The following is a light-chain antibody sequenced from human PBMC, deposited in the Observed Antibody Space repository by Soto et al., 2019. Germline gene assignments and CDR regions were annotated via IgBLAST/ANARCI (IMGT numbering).Light chain of an antibody. V-gene: IGKV3-20*01. J-gene: IGKJ2*01. Sequence: EIVLTQSPGTLSLSPGERATLSCRASQSLSKNHLAWYQQKPGQSPRLLIYDASSRATGIADRFSGSGSGTEFFLTIIRLEPEDFAVYFCQQYDNSPPFTFGQGTKLEIK. CDR1: QSLSKNH. CDR3: QQYDNSPPFT. CDR2: DAS.